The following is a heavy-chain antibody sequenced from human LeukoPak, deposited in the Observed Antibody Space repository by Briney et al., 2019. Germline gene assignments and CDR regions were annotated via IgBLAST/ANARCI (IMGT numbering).Heavy chain of an antibody. J-gene: IGHJ6*03. Sequence: GGSLRLSCAASGFTFSSYNMNWVRQAPGRGLEWVSSISSGSTYIYYADSVKGRFTISRDNAKNSLFLQMNSLRAEDTAVYYCARVQSGQGYYYYYMDVWSKGTTVTVSS. CDR1: GFTFSSYN. V-gene: IGHV3-21*01. CDR2: ISSGSTYI. CDR3: ARVQSGQGYYYYYMDV.